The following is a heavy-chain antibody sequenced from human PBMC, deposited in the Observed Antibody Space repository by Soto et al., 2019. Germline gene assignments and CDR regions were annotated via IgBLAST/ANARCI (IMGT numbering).Heavy chain of an antibody. CDR1: GHTFTGYA. Sequence: ASVKVSCKASGHTFTGYAMHWVRQAPGQRLEWMGWINAGNGNTKYSQKFQGRVTITRDTSASTAYMELSSLRSEGTAVYYCARAVAVPADFDYWGQGTLVTVSS. V-gene: IGHV1-3*01. J-gene: IGHJ4*02. CDR3: ARAVAVPADFDY. D-gene: IGHD6-19*01. CDR2: INAGNGNT.